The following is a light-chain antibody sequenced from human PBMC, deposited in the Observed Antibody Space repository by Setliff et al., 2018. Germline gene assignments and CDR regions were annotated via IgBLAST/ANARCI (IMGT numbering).Light chain of an antibody. CDR2: DVS. Sequence: QSVLTQPPSASGSPGQSVTISCTGTSSDIGGYNYVSWYQQHPGKAPKLMIYDVSKRPSGVSNRFSGSKSGNTASLTISGLQAEDEADYYCSSYTSSSTFVFGTGTNVTVL. V-gene: IGLV2-14*03. CDR3: SSYTSSSTFV. J-gene: IGLJ1*01. CDR1: SSDIGGYNY.